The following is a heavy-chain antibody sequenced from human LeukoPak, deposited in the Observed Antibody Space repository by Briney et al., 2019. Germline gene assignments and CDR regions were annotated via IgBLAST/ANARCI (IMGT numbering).Heavy chain of an antibody. V-gene: IGHV1-18*01. Sequence: ASVKVSCKASGYTFTNYGISWVRQAPGQGLEWMGWISAYKGNTNYAQKLQGRVTMTTDTSTSTAYMELRSLRSDDTAVYYCARHDYYGSGSYYFFDYWGQGTLVTVSS. CDR2: ISAYKGNT. J-gene: IGHJ4*02. CDR1: GYTFTNYG. D-gene: IGHD3-10*01. CDR3: ARHDYYGSGSYYFFDY.